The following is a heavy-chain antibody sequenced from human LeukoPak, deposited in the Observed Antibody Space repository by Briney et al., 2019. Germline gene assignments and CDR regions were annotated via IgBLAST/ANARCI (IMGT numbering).Heavy chain of an antibody. J-gene: IGHJ6*03. CDR2: INHSGST. CDR1: GGSFSGYY. V-gene: IGHV4-34*01. D-gene: IGHD6-19*01. Sequence: SETLSLTCAVYGGSFSGYYWSWIRQPAGKGLEWIGEINHSGSTNYNPSLKSRVTISVDTSKNQFSLKLSSVTAADTAVYYCARVIAVARFFYYYYMDVWGKGTTVTVSS. CDR3: ARVIAVARFFYYYYMDV.